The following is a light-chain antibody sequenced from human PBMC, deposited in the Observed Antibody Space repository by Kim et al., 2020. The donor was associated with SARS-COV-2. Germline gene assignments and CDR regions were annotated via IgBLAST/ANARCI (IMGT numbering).Light chain of an antibody. J-gene: IGLJ2*01. V-gene: IGLV3-19*01. CDR2: GKN. CDR3: NSRDSSGNHLV. CDR1: SLRSYY. Sequence: ALGQTVRITCQGDSLRSYYASWYQQKPGQAPVLVIYGKNNRPSGIPDRFSGSSSGNTACLTITGAQAEDEADYYCNSRDSSGNHLVFGGGTQLTVL.